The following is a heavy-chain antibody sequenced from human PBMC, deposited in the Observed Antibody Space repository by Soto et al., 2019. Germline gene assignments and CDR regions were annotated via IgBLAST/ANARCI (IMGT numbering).Heavy chain of an antibody. CDR1: GFTFSSYA. Sequence: PGGSLRLSCAASGFTFSSYALNWVRQAPGKGLEWVSSISGNGSNTYYADSVKGRFSISRDNSKNTLYLQMNSLRADDTAVFYCARGRYCTSTNCYTDFDYWGQGTLVTVSS. CDR3: ARGRYCTSTNCYTDFDY. CDR2: ISGNGSNT. V-gene: IGHV3-23*01. J-gene: IGHJ4*02. D-gene: IGHD2-2*02.